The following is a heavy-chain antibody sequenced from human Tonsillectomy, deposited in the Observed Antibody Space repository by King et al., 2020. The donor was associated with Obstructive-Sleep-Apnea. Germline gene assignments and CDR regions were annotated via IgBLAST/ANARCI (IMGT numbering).Heavy chain of an antibody. J-gene: IGHJ4*02. Sequence: DGQLVQSGGGLVQPGGSLRLSCAASGLTFSTYAICWVRQAPGKGLEWVSAISGGGDSTYYADYVTGRFTISRDNSKNTVYLQMNSLRAEDTALYYCANLYGNNSLAYWGQGTLVSVSS. CDR1: GLTFSTYA. CDR3: ANLYGNNSLAY. V-gene: IGHV3-23*04. D-gene: IGHD4-23*01. CDR2: ISGGGDST.